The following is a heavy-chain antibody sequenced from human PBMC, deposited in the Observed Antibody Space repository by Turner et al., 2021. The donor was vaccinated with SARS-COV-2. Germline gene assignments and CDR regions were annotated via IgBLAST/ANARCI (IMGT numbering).Heavy chain of an antibody. D-gene: IGHD2-2*02. CDR1: GGSISSSSFY. CDR2: IYYSGST. J-gene: IGHJ6*02. V-gene: IGHV4-39*01. Sequence: TLSLPCTVSGGSISSSSFYWGWIRQPPGKGLEWIGSIYYSGSTYYNPSLKSRVTISVDTSKNQFSLKLRFVTAADTAVYYCAGEVVVTATIVGAVYGMDVWGQGTTVTVSS. CDR3: AGEVVVTATIVGAVYGMDV.